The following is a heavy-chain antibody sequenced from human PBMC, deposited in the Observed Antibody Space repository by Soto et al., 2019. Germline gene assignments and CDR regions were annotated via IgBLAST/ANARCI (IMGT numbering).Heavy chain of an antibody. CDR1: GFTFSTFG. J-gene: IGHJ4*02. V-gene: IGHV3-33*03. CDR2: IWSDGGNK. Sequence: GGSLRLCCAAPGFTFSTFGMHGVRQAPGKGLEWVAVIWSDGGNKHYADYVKGRFTISRDNSKNTLYLQMNSLRAEDTALYYCAKDPDDYGELWAGYYFDYWGQGTLVTVSS. CDR3: AKDPDDYGELWAGYYFDY. D-gene: IGHD4-17*01.